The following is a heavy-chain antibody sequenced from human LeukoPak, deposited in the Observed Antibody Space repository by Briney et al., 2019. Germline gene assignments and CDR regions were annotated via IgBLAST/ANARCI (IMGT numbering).Heavy chain of an antibody. CDR1: GYTFTSYY. CDR2: INPSGGST. V-gene: IGHV1-46*01. Sequence: ASVKVSCKASGYTFTSYYMHWVRQAPGQGLEWMGIINPSGGSTSYAQKFQGRVTMTRDMSTSTVYMELSSLRSEDTAVYYCARVSQYYATGSPVGDYWGQGTLVTVSS. D-gene: IGHD3-10*01. J-gene: IGHJ4*02. CDR3: ARVSQYYATGSPVGDY.